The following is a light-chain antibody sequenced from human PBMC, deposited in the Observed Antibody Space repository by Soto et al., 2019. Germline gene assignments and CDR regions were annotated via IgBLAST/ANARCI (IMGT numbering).Light chain of an antibody. J-gene: IGKJ1*01. Sequence: EIVMTQSPATLSVSPGERATLSCRASQSVGSNLAWDQQKTGQAPRLLMYGASTRATGIPARFSGSGSGAEFTLTISSLQSEDFAVYYSQDYNNRPPWTFGQGTKVEIK. V-gene: IGKV3-15*01. CDR2: GAS. CDR1: QSVGSN. CDR3: QDYNNRPPWT.